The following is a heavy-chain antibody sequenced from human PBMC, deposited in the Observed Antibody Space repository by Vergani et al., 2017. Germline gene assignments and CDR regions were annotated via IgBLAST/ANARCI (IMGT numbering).Heavy chain of an antibody. CDR3: VRTEYCTGIACNTRFDS. J-gene: IGHJ5*01. CDR1: GFSFNTYW. V-gene: IGHV3-74*02. Sequence: VQLVESGGGVVQPGRSLRLSCVASGFSFNTYWMHWVRQVPGKGLMWVARIDEYGNRATYGDFETGRFTISRHNAKNTVFLQMNNLRADDAGVYYCVRTEYCTGIACNTRFDSWGQGALVTVSS. D-gene: IGHD2-8*02. CDR2: IDEYGNRA.